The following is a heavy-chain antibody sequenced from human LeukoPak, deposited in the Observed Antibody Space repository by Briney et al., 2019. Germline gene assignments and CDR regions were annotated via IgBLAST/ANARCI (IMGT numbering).Heavy chain of an antibody. CDR1: GYSFTSYW. Sequence: PGESLKISCKGSGYSFTSYWIGWVRQMPGKGLEWMGIIYPGDSDIRYSPSFQGQVTISADKSISTAYLQWSSLKASDTAMYYCARLNTITMFRDHWFDPWGQGTLVTVSS. CDR3: ARLNTITMFRDHWFDP. J-gene: IGHJ5*02. D-gene: IGHD3-10*01. CDR2: IYPGDSDI. V-gene: IGHV5-51*01.